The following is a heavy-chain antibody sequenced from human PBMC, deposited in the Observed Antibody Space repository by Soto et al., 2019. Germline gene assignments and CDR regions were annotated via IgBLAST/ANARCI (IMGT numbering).Heavy chain of an antibody. CDR3: NTGARRTFDF. D-gene: IGHD2-2*02. V-gene: IGHV4-30-2*01. Sequence: QLQLQESGSGLVKPSQTLSLTCAVSGGSISGGDYSWSWIRQPPGKGLEWIGYIYESGSTYYNPSRKSRVTISIAKSKNQFSLRLNSVTAADTAVYCANTGARRTFDFWGQGTMVTGSS. CDR2: IYESGST. CDR1: GGSISGGDYS. J-gene: IGHJ3*01.